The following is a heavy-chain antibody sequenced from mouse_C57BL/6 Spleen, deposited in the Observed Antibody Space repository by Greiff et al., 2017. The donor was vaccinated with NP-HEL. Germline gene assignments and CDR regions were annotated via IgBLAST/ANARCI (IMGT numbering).Heavy chain of an antibody. J-gene: IGHJ2*01. D-gene: IGHD1-1*01. V-gene: IGHV1-15*01. Sequence: QVQLKQSGAELVRPGASVTLSCKASGYTFTDYEMHWVKQTPVHGLEWIGAIDPETGGTAYNQKFKGKAILTADKSSSTAYMELRSLTSEDSAVYYCTRGAYYYGSSYHDYWGQGTTLTVSS. CDR3: TRGAYYYGSSYHDY. CDR1: GYTFTDYE. CDR2: IDPETGGT.